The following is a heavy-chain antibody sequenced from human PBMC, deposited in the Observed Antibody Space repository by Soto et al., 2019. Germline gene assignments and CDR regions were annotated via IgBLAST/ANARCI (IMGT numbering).Heavy chain of an antibody. CDR2: IIPIFGTA. V-gene: IGHV1-69*01. Sequence: QVQLVQSGAEVKKPGSSVKVSCKASGGTFSSYAISWVRQAPGQGLEWIGGIIPIFGTANYAQKFQGRVTITADESTSTAYMELSSLRSEDTAVYYCARVGYYYDSSGYGAVYWGQGTLVTVSS. CDR1: GGTFSSYA. CDR3: ARVGYYYDSSGYGAVY. D-gene: IGHD3-22*01. J-gene: IGHJ4*02.